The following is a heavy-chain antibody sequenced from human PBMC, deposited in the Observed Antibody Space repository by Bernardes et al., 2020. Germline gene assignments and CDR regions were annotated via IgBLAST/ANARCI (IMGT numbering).Heavy chain of an antibody. D-gene: IGHD1-26*01. V-gene: IGHV1-18*01. CDR3: ARDSGSYYYYYGMDV. CDR1: GYTFTSYG. J-gene: IGHJ6*02. CDR2: ISAYNGNT. Sequence: ASLKVSCKASGYTFTSYGISWVRQAPGQGLEWMGWISAYNGNTNYAQKLQGRVTMTTDTSTSTAYMELRSLRSDDTAVYYCARDSGSYYYYYGMDVWGQGTTVTVSS.